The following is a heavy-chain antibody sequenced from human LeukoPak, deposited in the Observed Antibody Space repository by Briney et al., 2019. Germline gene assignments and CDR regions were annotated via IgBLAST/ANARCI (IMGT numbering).Heavy chain of an antibody. CDR2: IYYSGST. D-gene: IGHD3-9*01. V-gene: IGHV4-61*05. CDR1: GGSISSSSYY. Sequence: SETLSLTCTVSGGSISSSSYYWGWIRQPPGKGLEWIGYIYYSGSTNYNPSLKSRVTISVDTSKNQFSLKLSSVTAADTAVYYCARKDDILTGPSNDAFDIWGQGTMVTVSS. CDR3: ARKDDILTGPSNDAFDI. J-gene: IGHJ3*02.